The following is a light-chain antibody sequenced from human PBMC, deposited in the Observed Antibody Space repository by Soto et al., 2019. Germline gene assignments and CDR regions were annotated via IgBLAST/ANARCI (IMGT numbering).Light chain of an antibody. CDR1: QGVRND. CDR2: AAS. Sequence: DIQMTQSPSSLSASVGDRVTITCRASQGVRNDLGWYQQNPGKAPKRLIYAASRLQSVVPSMFSGSGSGTEFTLTISILHPEYFVTYFCLHHNSYPYTIGQGTKLEIK. J-gene: IGKJ2*01. CDR3: LHHNSYPYT. V-gene: IGKV1-17*01.